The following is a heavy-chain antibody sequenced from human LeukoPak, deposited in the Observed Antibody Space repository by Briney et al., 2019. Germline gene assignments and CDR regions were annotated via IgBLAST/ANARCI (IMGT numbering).Heavy chain of an antibody. D-gene: IGHD6-13*01. V-gene: IGHV4-38-2*02. CDR3: AREDSSSWYPDY. CDR2: IHHSGST. J-gene: IGHJ4*02. CDR1: GYSISSTYY. Sequence: SETLSLTCTVSGYSISSTYYWGWIRQPPGKGLEWIGNIHHSGSTYYNPSLKSRVSISIDTSKNQFSLKLTSLNAADTAVYYCAREDSSSWYPDYWGQGTLVTVSS.